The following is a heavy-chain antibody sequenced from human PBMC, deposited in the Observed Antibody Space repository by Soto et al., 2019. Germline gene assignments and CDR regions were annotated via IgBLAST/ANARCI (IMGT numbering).Heavy chain of an antibody. J-gene: IGHJ3*02. CDR2: IYYSGNT. CDR1: GGSISSGDYY. V-gene: IGHV4-31*03. Sequence: QVQLQESGPGLVKPSQTLSLTCTVSGGSISSGDYYWSWIRQHPGKGLEWIGYIYYSGNTYYNPSLKRRLTISVDTSKNDFSLTLSSVTAADTAVYFCARDGGERIAAAANAFDIWGRGTMVTVSS. D-gene: IGHD6-13*01. CDR3: ARDGGERIAAAANAFDI.